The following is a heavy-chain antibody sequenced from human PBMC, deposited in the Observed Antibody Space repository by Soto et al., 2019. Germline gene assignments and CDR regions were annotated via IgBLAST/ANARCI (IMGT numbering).Heavy chain of an antibody. D-gene: IGHD1-26*01. Sequence: QVQLVQSEAEVKKPGASVKVSCKASGYTFTGYYIHWVRQAPGQGLEWMGWINPNGGGTKHEQQFQGRVTMTRDTFIRAAYMEVSRLRSDDSAVYYCAREGSRYSTSAKTVYNWFDPWGQGTLVIVSS. CDR3: AREGSRYSTSAKTVYNWFDP. CDR2: INPNGGGT. J-gene: IGHJ5*02. V-gene: IGHV1-2*02. CDR1: GYTFTGYY.